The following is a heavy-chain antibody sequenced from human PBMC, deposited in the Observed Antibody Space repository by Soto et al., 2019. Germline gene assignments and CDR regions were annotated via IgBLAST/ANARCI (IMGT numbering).Heavy chain of an antibody. CDR3: ARAPRYYDFWSGYPTNWFDP. D-gene: IGHD3-3*01. CDR1: GGSFSGYY. Sequence: SETLSLTCAVYGGSFSGYYWSWIRQPPGKGLEWIGEINHSGSTNYNPSLKSRVTIPVDTSKNQFSLKLSSVTAADTAVYYCARAPRYYDFWSGYPTNWFDPWGQGTLVTVSS. CDR2: INHSGST. J-gene: IGHJ5*02. V-gene: IGHV4-34*01.